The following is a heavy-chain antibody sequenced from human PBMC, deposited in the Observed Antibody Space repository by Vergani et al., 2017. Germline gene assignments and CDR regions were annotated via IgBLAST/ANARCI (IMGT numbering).Heavy chain of an antibody. Sequence: QVQLQQWGGGLLKPSETLSLTCVVNGGSFTSYHWTWIRQSPGEGPEWVGDIDHTGRPDYNPSLKSRLTMSVDKFRNEFSLTLYSVTATDTAIYFCARVNTETNGHLYYYYYMEVWGQGTAVTVS. CDR2: IDHTGRP. V-gene: IGHV4-34*01. J-gene: IGHJ6*03. CDR1: GGSFTSYH. CDR3: ARVNTETNGHLYYYYYMEV. D-gene: IGHD4-11*01.